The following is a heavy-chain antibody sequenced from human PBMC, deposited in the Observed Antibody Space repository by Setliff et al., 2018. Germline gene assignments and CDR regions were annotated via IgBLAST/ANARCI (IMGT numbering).Heavy chain of an antibody. J-gene: IGHJ4*02. D-gene: IGHD3-3*01. CDR1: GYTFTSNG. V-gene: IGHV1-18*01. Sequence: ASVKVSCKASGYTFTSNGISWVRQAPGQGLEWLGWISAYTGKADYAHNFQDRLTMTTDTSTNTAYMELRSLTSDDTAVYFCARAPRLEWILPTFDYWGQGTPVTVSS. CDR3: ARAPRLEWILPTFDY. CDR2: ISAYTGKA.